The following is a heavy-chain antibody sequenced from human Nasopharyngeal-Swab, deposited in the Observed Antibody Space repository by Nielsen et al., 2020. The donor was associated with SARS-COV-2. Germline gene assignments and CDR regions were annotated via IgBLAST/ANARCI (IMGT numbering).Heavy chain of an antibody. Sequence: WIRQRPGKGLEWIGSIYHSGSTYYNPSLKSRVTISVDTSKNQFSLKLSSVTAADTAVYYCARDLGDYGDYALDPWGQGTLVTVSS. J-gene: IGHJ5*02. D-gene: IGHD4-17*01. V-gene: IGHV4-38-2*02. CDR2: IYHSGST. CDR3: ARDLGDYGDYALDP.